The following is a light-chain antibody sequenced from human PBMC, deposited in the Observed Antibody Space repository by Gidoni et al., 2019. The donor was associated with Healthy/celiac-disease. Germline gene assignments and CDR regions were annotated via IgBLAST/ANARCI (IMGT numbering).Light chain of an antibody. CDR2: EVS. Sequence: QSALTQPPPASAPPVQSVTISCTGTSSDVGEYNYFSCYQQHPGKAPTLMIYEVSKRPSGVPDRFSGSKSGNAASLTVSGLQAEDEADYYCSSYEGSNNPVVFGGGTKLTVL. CDR1: SSDVGEYNY. CDR3: SSYEGSNNPVV. V-gene: IGLV2-8*01. J-gene: IGLJ2*01.